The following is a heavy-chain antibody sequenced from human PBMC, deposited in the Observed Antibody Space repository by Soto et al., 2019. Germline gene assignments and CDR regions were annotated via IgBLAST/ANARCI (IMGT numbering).Heavy chain of an antibody. Sequence: QVQLVQSGAEVKKPGSSVKVSCKASGGSFGKSAINWVRQTPGQGLEWLGGFIPVYRTLNYAQKFQGRVTITADESTGTAYMTLSSLASDDKAVYYCATGVIWIGYFTVDSWGQGTRVTVSS. CDR3: ATGVIWIGYFTVDS. D-gene: IGHD3-3*01. CDR1: GGSFGKSA. CDR2: FIPVYRTL. V-gene: IGHV1-69*01. J-gene: IGHJ4*02.